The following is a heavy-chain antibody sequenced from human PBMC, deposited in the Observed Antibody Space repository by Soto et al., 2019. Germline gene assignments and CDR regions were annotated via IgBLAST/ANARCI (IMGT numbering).Heavy chain of an antibody. V-gene: IGHV3-15*01. CDR3: TTRYSGYDIDYYYGMDV. CDR2: IKSKTDGGTT. CDR1: GFTFSNAW. J-gene: IGHJ6*02. Sequence: PGGSLRLSCAASGFTFSNAWMSWVRQAPGKGLEWVGRIKSKTDGGTTDYAAPVKGRFTISRDDSKNTLYLQMNSLKTEDTAVYYCTTRYSGYDIDYYYGMDVWGQGTTVTVSS. D-gene: IGHD5-12*01.